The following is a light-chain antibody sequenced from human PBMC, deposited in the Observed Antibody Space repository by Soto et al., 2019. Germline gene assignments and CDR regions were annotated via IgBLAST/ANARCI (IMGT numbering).Light chain of an antibody. J-gene: IGKJ3*01. Sequence: DIQMTQSPSSLSASVGDRVTITCRASQGINIFLAWYQQKQGKVPKLLIYAASTLQSGVPSRFSGSGSGTDFTLTINSLQPEDVGTYYCQKYDIAPLTFGRGTTVDVK. CDR2: AAS. CDR1: QGINIF. V-gene: IGKV1-27*01. CDR3: QKYDIAPLT.